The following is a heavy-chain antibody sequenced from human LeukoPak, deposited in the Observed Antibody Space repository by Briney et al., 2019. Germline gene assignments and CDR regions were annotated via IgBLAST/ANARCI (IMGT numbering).Heavy chain of an antibody. CDR3: ATDLRTPSA. CDR2: ITLSGGST. CDR1: GFTFSSYA. J-gene: IGHJ5*02. D-gene: IGHD1-14*01. V-gene: IGHV3-23*01. Sequence: GGSLRLSCAASGFTFSSYAMNWVRQAPGKGLEWVSVITLSGGSTYYADSVKGRFTISRDNSKNTLYLQMNSLRAEDTAVYYCATDLRTPSAWGQGTLVTVSS.